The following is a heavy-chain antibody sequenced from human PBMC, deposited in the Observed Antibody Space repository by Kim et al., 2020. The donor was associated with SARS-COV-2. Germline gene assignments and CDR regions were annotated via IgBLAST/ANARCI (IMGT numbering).Heavy chain of an antibody. CDR3: ARHGKGGVYYDSLFDH. CDR2: IYYNGDT. J-gene: IGHJ4*01. Sequence: SETLSLTCTVSGGSISPYYWSWIRQPPGKVLEWIGEIYYNGDTKYNPSLKSRATISLDTSKNQFSLNLHSVTAADTALYYCARHGKGGVYYDSLFDHWG. CDR1: GGSISPYY. D-gene: IGHD3-22*01. V-gene: IGHV4-59*12.